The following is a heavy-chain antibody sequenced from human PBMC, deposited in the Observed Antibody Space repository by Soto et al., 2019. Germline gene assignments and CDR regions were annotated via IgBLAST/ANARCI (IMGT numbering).Heavy chain of an antibody. Sequence: QVPLLQSGAEVKEPGASVKVSCKTSGYMFSSHGLYWVRQAPGQGLEWMGWISPKSGDTNYVQSLQGRLILSTDTSTSTAYFELRSLTSDVTAVYYCGREAGDYDWYFYLWGRGTPVTVSS. CDR2: ISPKSGDT. CDR3: GREAGDYDWYFYL. D-gene: IGHD4-17*01. J-gene: IGHJ2*01. V-gene: IGHV1-18*01. CDR1: GYMFSSHG.